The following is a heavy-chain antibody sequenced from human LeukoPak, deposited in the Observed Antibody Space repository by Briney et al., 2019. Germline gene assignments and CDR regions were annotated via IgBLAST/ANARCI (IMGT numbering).Heavy chain of an antibody. J-gene: IGHJ4*02. V-gene: IGHV1-69*13. Sequence: SVKVSCKASGGIFSSYTISWVRQAPGQGLEWMGGIIPIFGTANYVQKFHGGVTITADESTSTAYMDLSSLRSEDTAVYYCATVDRYSSWSNYFDSWGQGTLVIVSS. CDR3: ATVDRYSSWSNYFDS. D-gene: IGHD6-19*01. CDR1: GGIFSSYT. CDR2: IIPIFGTA.